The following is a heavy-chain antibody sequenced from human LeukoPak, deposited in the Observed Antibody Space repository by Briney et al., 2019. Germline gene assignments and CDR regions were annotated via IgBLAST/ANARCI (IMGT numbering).Heavy chain of an antibody. CDR1: GFTFTTYG. CDR2: IGGSGTRT. J-gene: IGHJ4*02. D-gene: IGHD2-2*03. Sequence: GTLRLSCSASGFTFTTYGMNWVRQAPGKGLEWVSGIGGSGTRTYYADSVKGRFTISRDNSKNTLYLQMDSLRDEDTAVYYCAKDSHWILFDDWGQGTLVTVSS. CDR3: AKDSHWILFDD. V-gene: IGHV3-23*01.